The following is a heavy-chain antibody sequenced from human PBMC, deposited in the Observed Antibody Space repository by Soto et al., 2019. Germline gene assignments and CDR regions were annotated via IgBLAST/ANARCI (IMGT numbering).Heavy chain of an antibody. CDR2: ISYDGSNK. D-gene: IGHD3-10*01. J-gene: IGHJ6*02. CDR3: AKKLGGYYYYGMDV. V-gene: IGHV3-30*18. CDR1: GFTFSSYG. Sequence: SLRLSCAASGFTFSSYGMHWVRQAPGKGLEWVAVISYDGSNKYYADSVKGRFTISRDNSKNTLYLQMNSLRAEDTAVYYCAKKLGGYYYYGMDVWGQGTTVTVSS.